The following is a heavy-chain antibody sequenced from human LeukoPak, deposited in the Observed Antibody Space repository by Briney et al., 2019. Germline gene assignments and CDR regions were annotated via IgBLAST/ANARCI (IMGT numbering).Heavy chain of an antibody. CDR1: GGSFSGYY. Sequence: SETLSLTCAVYGGSFSGYYWSWIRQPPGKGLEWIGEINHSGSTNYNPSPKSRVTISVDTSKNQFSLKLSSVTAADTAVYYCAVYCSSTSCPGYGMDVWGQGTTVTVSS. V-gene: IGHV4-34*01. CDR3: AVYCSSTSCPGYGMDV. D-gene: IGHD2-2*01. J-gene: IGHJ6*02. CDR2: INHSGST.